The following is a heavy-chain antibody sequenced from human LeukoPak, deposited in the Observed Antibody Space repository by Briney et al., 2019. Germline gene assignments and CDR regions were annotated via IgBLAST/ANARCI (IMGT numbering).Heavy chain of an antibody. J-gene: IGHJ6*03. V-gene: IGHV3-21*01. Sequence: GGSLRLSCAASGITFNSYSMNWVRQAPGKGLEWVSSISSSSSYIYYADSVKGRFTISRDNAKNSLYLQMNSLRAEDTAVYYCARVLGSGWSPYYYYYMDVWGKGTTVTISS. CDR1: GITFNSYS. CDR3: ARVLGSGWSPYYYYYMDV. CDR2: ISSSSSYI. D-gene: IGHD6-19*01.